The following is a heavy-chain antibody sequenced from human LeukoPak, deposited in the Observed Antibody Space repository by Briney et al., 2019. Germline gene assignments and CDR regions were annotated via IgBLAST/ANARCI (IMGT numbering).Heavy chain of an antibody. CDR1: GGSISSSSYY. CDR2: IYYSGST. V-gene: IGHV4-39*01. J-gene: IGHJ4*02. D-gene: IGHD6-19*01. Sequence: PSETLSLTCTVSGGSISSSSYYWGWIRQPPGKGLEWIGSIYYSGSTYYNPSLKSRVAISVDTSKNQFSLKLSSVTAADTAVYYCASIAVAGRSGRSDYWGQGTLVTVSS. CDR3: ASIAVAGRSGRSDY.